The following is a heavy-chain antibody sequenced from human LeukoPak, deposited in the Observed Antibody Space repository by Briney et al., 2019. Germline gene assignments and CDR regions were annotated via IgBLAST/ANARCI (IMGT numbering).Heavy chain of an antibody. CDR3: ARLGSYHDF. Sequence: LETPSLTCTVSGASISNDYWSWIRETPEKGLEWMGHIHTSGESRYYPSLESRLTMSIDTSRNQLSLKLTSVTAADTAVYFCARLGSYHDFWGQGALVTVSS. V-gene: IGHV4-4*09. J-gene: IGHJ4*02. CDR2: IHTSGES. D-gene: IGHD1-26*01. CDR1: GASISNDY.